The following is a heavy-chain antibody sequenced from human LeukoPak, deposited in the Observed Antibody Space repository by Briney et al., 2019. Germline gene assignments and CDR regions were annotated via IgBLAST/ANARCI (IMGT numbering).Heavy chain of an antibody. CDR1: GGTFSSYT. CDR3: ARDLGRNYYDSSKFDY. V-gene: IGHV1-69*08. J-gene: IGHJ4*02. Sequence: RASVKVSCKASGGTFSSYTISWVRQAPGQGLEWMGRIIPILGTANYAQKFQGRVTITADKSTSTAYMELSSLRSEDTAVYYCARDLGRNYYDSSKFDYWGQGTLVTVSS. D-gene: IGHD3-22*01. CDR2: IIPILGTA.